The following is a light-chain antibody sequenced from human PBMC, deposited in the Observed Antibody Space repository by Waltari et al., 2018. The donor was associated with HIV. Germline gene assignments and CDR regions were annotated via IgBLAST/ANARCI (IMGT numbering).Light chain of an antibody. J-gene: IGLJ3*02. CDR1: SSNICNYC. V-gene: IGLV1-51*01. CDR2: DNN. CDR3: GAWDNSLSAVV. Sequence: QSVLTQPPSVSVAPGQKVTISCSGSSSNICNYCLSCYQQFPGTVPKLLIYDNNERPSGIPDRFSGSKSGTSATLGITGLQTGDEADYYCGAWDNSLSAVVFGGGTKLTVL.